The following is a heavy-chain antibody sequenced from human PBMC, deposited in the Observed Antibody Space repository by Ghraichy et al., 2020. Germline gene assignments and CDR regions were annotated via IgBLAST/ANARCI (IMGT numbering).Heavy chain of an antibody. J-gene: IGHJ6*02. CDR1: GGSISSYY. Sequence: SETLSLTCTVSGGSISSYYWSWIRQPPGKGLEWIGYIYYSGSTNYNPSLKSRVTISVDTSKNQFSLKLSSVTAADTAVYYCARAGGQLEYYYYYGMDVWGQGTTVNVS. D-gene: IGHD2-2*01. V-gene: IGHV4-59*01. CDR2: IYYSGST. CDR3: ARAGGQLEYYYYYGMDV.